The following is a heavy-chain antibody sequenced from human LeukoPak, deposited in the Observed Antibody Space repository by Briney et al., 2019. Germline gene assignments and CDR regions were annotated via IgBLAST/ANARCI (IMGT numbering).Heavy chain of an antibody. CDR3: ARRAHYYDILTGYPRPQYYFDY. CDR1: GGSFSGYY. V-gene: IGHV4-34*01. CDR2: INHSGST. J-gene: IGHJ4*02. Sequence: SETLSLTCAVYGGSFSGYYWSWIRQPPGKGLEWIGEINHSGSTNYNPSLKSRVTISVDTSKNQFSLKLSSVTAADTAVYYCARRAHYYDILTGYPRPQYYFDYWGQGTLVTVSS. D-gene: IGHD3-9*01.